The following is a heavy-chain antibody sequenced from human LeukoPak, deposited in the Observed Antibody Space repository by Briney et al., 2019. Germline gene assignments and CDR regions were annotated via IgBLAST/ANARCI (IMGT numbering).Heavy chain of an antibody. CDR1: GGSISSYY. V-gene: IGHV4-59*12. J-gene: IGHJ3*02. D-gene: IGHD2-2*01. Sequence: SQTLSLTCAVSGGSISSYYWSWIRQPPGKGLEWIGYIYYSGSTNYNPSLKSRVTISVDTSKNQFSLKLSSVTAADTAVYYCASLWPYQLSAFDIWGQGTMVTVSS. CDR2: IYYSGST. CDR3: ASLWPYQLSAFDI.